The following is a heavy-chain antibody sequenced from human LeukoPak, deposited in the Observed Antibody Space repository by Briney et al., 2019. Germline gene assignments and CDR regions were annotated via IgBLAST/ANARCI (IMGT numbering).Heavy chain of an antibody. CDR2: IYYSGST. J-gene: IGHJ4*02. Sequence: PSETLTLTCTVSGGSISSSSYYWGWIRQPPGKGLEWIGSIYYSGSTYYNPSLKSRVTISVDTSKNQFSLKLSSVTAADTAVYYCARRFGWLRPNFDYWGQGTLVTVSS. CDR1: GGSISSSSYY. CDR3: ARRFGWLRPNFDY. V-gene: IGHV4-39*07. D-gene: IGHD5-12*01.